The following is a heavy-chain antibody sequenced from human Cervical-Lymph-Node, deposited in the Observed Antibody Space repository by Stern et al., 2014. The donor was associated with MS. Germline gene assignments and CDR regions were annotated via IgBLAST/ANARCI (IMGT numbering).Heavy chain of an antibody. J-gene: IGHJ3*02. CDR2: IHSDESST. V-gene: IGHV3-74*01. CDR1: GFTFSTYW. Sequence: EVQLVESGGGLVQPGGSLRLSCAASGFTFSTYWMHWVRQAPGKGLVWVSRIHSDESSTTYADSVKGRFSISRDNDKNTLYLQMNSLRAEDTAVYYCARGVMVAATYAYDIWGQGTMVPISS. CDR3: ARGVMVAATYAYDI. D-gene: IGHD2-15*01.